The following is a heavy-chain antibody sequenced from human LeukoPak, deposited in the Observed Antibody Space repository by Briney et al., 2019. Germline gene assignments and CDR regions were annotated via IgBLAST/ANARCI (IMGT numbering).Heavy chain of an antibody. CDR2: IYYSGST. CDR3: ARDRIVGATHDAFDI. Sequence: SETLSLTCTVSGVSISSYYWSWIRQPPGKGLEWIGYIYYSGSTNYNPSLKSRVTISVDTSKNQFSLKLSSVTAADTAVYYCARDRIVGATHDAFDIWGQGTMVTVSS. D-gene: IGHD1-26*01. J-gene: IGHJ3*02. V-gene: IGHV4-59*12. CDR1: GVSISSYY.